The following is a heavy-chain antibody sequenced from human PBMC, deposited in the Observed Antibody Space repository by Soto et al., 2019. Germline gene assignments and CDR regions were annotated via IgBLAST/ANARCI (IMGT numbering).Heavy chain of an antibody. CDR2: IYHSGST. J-gene: IGHJ4*02. D-gene: IGHD6-13*01. Sequence: SETLSLTCTVSGGSISSGGYYWSWIRQHPGKGLEWIGEIYHSGSTNYNPSLKSRVTISVDKSKNQFSLKLSSVTAADTAVYYCARTAAAGTYLDYWGQGTLVTVSS. V-gene: IGHV4-39*07. CDR1: GGSISSGGYY. CDR3: ARTAAAGTYLDY.